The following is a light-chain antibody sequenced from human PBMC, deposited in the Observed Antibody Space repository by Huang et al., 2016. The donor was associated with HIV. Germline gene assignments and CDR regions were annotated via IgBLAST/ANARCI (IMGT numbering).Light chain of an antibody. J-gene: IGKJ4*01. CDR1: QAVSTY. CDR3: QQATRIPLT. Sequence: DIQMTQSPTSVSASVGDRVTITCRASQAVSTYLAWYQQKPGKAPNLLIYAASTLQTGAPSRFSGNGSDTDFTLTIRSLQAEDFATYYCQQATRIPLTFGGETKVEMK. V-gene: IGKV1-12*01. CDR2: AAS.